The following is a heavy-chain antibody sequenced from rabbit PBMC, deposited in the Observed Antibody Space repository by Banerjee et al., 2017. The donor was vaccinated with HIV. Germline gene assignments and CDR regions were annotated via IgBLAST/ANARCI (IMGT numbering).Heavy chain of an antibody. CDR2: INTSSGNT. V-gene: IGHV1S45*01. CDR1: GFDFSSYG. Sequence: QEQLVESGGGLVKPGASLTLSCKVSGFDFSSYGVSWVRQAPGKGLEWIACINTSSGNTVYASWAKGRFTISKTSSTTVTLQMTSLTAADTATYFCARGGWLGWNLWGQGTLVTVS. J-gene: IGHJ4*01. D-gene: IGHD4-1*01. CDR3: ARGGWLGWNL.